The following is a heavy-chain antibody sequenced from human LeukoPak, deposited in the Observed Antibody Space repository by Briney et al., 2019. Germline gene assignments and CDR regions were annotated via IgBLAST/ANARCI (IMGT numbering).Heavy chain of an antibody. J-gene: IGHJ6*03. CDR1: GFTFDDYA. CDR2: ISGDGGST. V-gene: IGHV3-43*02. D-gene: IGHD3-3*01. CDR3: AKDRGWDFWSGYYRYYYYYMDV. Sequence: PGGSLRLSCAASGFTFDDYAMHWVRQAPGKGLEWVSLISGDGGSTYYADSVKGRFTISRDNSKNSLYLQMNGLRTEDTALYYCAKDRGWDFWSGYYRYYYYYMDVWGKGTTVTVSS.